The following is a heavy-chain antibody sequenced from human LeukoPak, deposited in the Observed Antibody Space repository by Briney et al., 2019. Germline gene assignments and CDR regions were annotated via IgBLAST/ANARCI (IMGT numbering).Heavy chain of an antibody. CDR2: INHSGST. V-gene: IGHV4-34*01. CDR1: GGSFSGYY. Sequence: SETLSLTCAVHGGSFSGYYWSWIRQPPGKGREWIGEINHSGSTNYNPSLKRRVTISLDTSKNQFTLKLSSVTAADTAVYYCARIRGYSYGYFDYWGQGTLVTVSS. J-gene: IGHJ4*02. CDR3: ARIRGYSYGYFDY. D-gene: IGHD5-18*01.